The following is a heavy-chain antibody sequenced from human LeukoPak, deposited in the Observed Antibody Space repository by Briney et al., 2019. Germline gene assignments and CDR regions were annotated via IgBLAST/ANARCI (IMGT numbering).Heavy chain of an antibody. D-gene: IGHD3-22*01. Sequence: GGSLRLSCAASGFTFSDYYMSWIRQAPGKGLEWVSYISSSGSTIYYADSVKGRFTISRDNAKNSLYLQMNSLRAEDTAVYYCARDRQVYDSSGYYYEYWFDPWAREPWSPSPQ. J-gene: IGHJ5*02. CDR3: ARDRQVYDSSGYYYEYWFDP. CDR2: ISSSGSTI. CDR1: GFTFSDYY. V-gene: IGHV3-11*01.